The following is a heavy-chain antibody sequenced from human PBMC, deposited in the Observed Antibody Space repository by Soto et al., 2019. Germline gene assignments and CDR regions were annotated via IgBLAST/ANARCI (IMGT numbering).Heavy chain of an antibody. V-gene: IGHV3-11*06. D-gene: IGHD3-22*01. J-gene: IGHJ6*02. CDR2: ISNSRSYT. Sequence: QVQLVESGGGLVKTGGSLRLSCAASGFTFSDYYMSWIRQAPGKGLEWVSYISNSRSYTNYADSVKGRFTISRDNAKNSLYLQMKSLRAEDTAVYYCAREDYYDSSGYYGDGMDVWGQGTTVTVS. CDR3: AREDYYDSSGYYGDGMDV. CDR1: GFTFSDYY.